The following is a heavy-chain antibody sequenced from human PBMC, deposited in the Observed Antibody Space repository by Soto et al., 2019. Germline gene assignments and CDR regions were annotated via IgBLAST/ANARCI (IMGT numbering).Heavy chain of an antibody. CDR2: VSGGGGST. V-gene: IGHV3-23*01. CDR3: AKDRHCGGGTCQRSYFDH. CDR1: GFTFRTYS. D-gene: IGHD2-15*01. J-gene: IGHJ4*02. Sequence: DVQLLESGGALVQPGGSLRLSCVASGFTFRTYSMSWVRQVPGKGLEWVSVVSGGGGSTYYAGSVRGRFTISRDNSKNTLYLQMNNLRDEDTAVYYCAKDRHCGGGTCQRSYFDHWGQGTPVTVSS.